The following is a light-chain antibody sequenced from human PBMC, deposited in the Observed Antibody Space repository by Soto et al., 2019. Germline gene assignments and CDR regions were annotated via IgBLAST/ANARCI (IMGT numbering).Light chain of an antibody. CDR3: AARDDEGV. CDR1: SSNIGSNT. Sequence: QSVLTQPPSASGTPGQRVTISCSGSSSNIGSNTVNWYQQLPGTAPKLLIYSNNQRPSGVPDRFSGSKSGTSASLAISGLQSEDEADYYCAARDDEGVFGGGTKLTVL. V-gene: IGLV1-44*01. J-gene: IGLJ2*01. CDR2: SNN.